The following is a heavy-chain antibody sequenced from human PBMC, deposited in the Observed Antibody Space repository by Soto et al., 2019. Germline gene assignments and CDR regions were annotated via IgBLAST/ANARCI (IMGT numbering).Heavy chain of an antibody. Sequence: QVQLVESGGGVVQPGRSLRLSCAASGFTFSSYGMHWVRQAPGKGLEWVAVIWYDGSNKYYADSVKGRFTISRDNSKNALDLQMNMLIAEDKAVYYGAGGGGGYREGVSYYFAYWGRGTMVVVSA. CDR1: GFTFSSYG. D-gene: IGHD1-26*01. CDR3: AGGGGGYREGVSYYFAY. J-gene: IGHJ4*02. CDR2: IWYDGSNK. V-gene: IGHV3-33*01.